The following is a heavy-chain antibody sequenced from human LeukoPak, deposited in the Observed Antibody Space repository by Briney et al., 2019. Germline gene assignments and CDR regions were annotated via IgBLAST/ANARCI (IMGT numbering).Heavy chain of an antibody. Sequence: PGGSLRLSCAASGFTFSSYSINWVRQPPGKGLEWVSSISFTGTYIYYADSIKGRFTISRDNAKNSVYLQMNSLRTEDTAVYYCARDSYGAGDAASYYYYMDVWGKGTTVTVSS. CDR2: ISFTGTYI. V-gene: IGHV3-21*01. D-gene: IGHD2-21*02. J-gene: IGHJ6*03. CDR1: GFTFSSYS. CDR3: ARDSYGAGDAASYYYYMDV.